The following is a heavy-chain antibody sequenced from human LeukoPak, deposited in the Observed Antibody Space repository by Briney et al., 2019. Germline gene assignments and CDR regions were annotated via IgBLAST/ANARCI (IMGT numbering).Heavy chain of an antibody. J-gene: IGHJ3*01. CDR3: AKDLLSGELGN. Sequence: GRSLRLSCAASGFTFSSYGMHWVRQAPGKGLEWVAVIWYDGSNKYYADSVKGRFTISRDNSKNTLYLKMNSLRADDTAVYYCAKDLLSGELGNWGQGTMVTVSS. CDR2: IWYDGSNK. CDR1: GFTFSSYG. V-gene: IGHV3-33*06. D-gene: IGHD7-27*01.